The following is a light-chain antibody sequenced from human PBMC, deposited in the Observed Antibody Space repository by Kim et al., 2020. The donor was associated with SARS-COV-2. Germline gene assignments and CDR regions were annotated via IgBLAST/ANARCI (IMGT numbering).Light chain of an antibody. CDR3: CSYAGSYTLV. Sequence: GQSFTISCTGSSCDVGGYNYVYWYQQHPGKAPKLMIYDVSKRPSGVPDRFSGSKSGNTAFLTISGLQAEDEADYYCCSYAGSYTLVFGGGTQLTVL. CDR1: SCDVGGYNY. V-gene: IGLV2-11*01. CDR2: DVS. J-gene: IGLJ3*02.